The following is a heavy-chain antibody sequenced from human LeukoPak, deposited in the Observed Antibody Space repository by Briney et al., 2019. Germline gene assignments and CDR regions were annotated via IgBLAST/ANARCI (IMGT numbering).Heavy chain of an antibody. CDR2: INPNSGGT. V-gene: IGHV1-2*02. CDR1: GYTFTGYY. J-gene: IGHJ6*03. CDR3: ARDRDDFCSGSPRYYYMDV. D-gene: IGHD3-3*01. Sequence: ASVKVSCKASGYTFTGYYMHWVRQAPGQGLEWMGWINPNSGGTNYAQKFQGRVTMTRDTSISTAYMELSRLRSDDTAVYYCARDRDDFCSGSPRYYYMDVWGKGTTVTVSS.